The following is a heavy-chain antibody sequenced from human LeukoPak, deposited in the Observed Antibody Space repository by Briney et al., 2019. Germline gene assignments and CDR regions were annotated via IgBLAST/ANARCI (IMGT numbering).Heavy chain of an antibody. CDR2: IYYTGST. CDR1: GGSISSYY. CDR3: ARDAGLGATTNWFDP. J-gene: IGHJ5*02. V-gene: IGHV4-59*01. D-gene: IGHD1-26*01. Sequence: SETLSLTRTVSGGSISSYYWSWIRQPPGKGLEWIGYIYYTGSTNYNPSLKSRVTMSVDTSKNQFSLSLRSVTAADTAVYYCARDAGLGATTNWFDPWGQGTLVTVSS.